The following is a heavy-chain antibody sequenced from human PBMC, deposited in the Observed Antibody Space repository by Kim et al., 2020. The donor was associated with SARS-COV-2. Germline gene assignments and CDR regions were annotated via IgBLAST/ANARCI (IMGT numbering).Heavy chain of an antibody. V-gene: IGHV3-15*01. Sequence: GGSLRLSCAASGFTFSNAWMSWVRQAPGKGLEWVGRIKSKTDGGTTDYAAPVKGRFTISRDDSKNTLYLQMNSLKTEDTAVYYCTTDPAVLAGITIFGVVNVDVWGQGTTVTVSS. J-gene: IGHJ6*02. D-gene: IGHD3-3*01. CDR2: IKSKTDGGTT. CDR3: TTDPAVLAGITIFGVVNVDV. CDR1: GFTFSNAW.